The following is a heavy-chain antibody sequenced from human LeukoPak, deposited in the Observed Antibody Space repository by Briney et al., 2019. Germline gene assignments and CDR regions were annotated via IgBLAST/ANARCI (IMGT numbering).Heavy chain of an antibody. V-gene: IGHV4-30-2*01. CDR2: IYHSGST. J-gene: IGHJ6*02. CDR3: ASFPPGGTSLDHYYCGMDV. CDR1: GGSISSGGYS. Sequence: SQTLSLTCAVSGGSISSGGYSWSWIRQPPGKGLEWIGYIYHSGSTYYNPSLKSRVTISVDRSKNQFSLKLSSVTAADTAVYYCASFPPGGTSLDHYYCGMDVWGQGTTVTVSS. D-gene: IGHD2-2*01.